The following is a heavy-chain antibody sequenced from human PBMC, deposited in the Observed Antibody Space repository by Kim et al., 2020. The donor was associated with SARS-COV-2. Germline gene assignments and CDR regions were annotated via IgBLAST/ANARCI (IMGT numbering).Heavy chain of an antibody. CDR2: ISYDGSNK. J-gene: IGHJ6*02. Sequence: GGSLRLSCAASGFTFSSYGMHWVRQAPGKGLEWVAVISYDGSNKYYADSVKGRFTISRDNSKNTLYLQMNSLRAEDTVVYYCAKDLRTMVRGGFSGKNYYLVMAVCGQMTTVTVSS. V-gene: IGHV3-30*18. D-gene: IGHD3-10*01. CDR3: AKDLRTMVRGGFSGKNYYLVMAV. CDR1: GFTFSSYG.